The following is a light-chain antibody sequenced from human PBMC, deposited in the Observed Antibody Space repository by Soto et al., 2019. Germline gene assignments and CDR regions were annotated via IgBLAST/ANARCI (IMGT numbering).Light chain of an antibody. J-gene: IGLJ1*01. CDR3: SSYTSSSTLPYV. CDR1: SSDVGGYNY. V-gene: IGLV2-14*01. CDR2: EVS. Sequence: QSVLTQPASVSGSPGQSITISCTGTSSDVGGYNYVSWYQQHPGKAPKLMIYEVSNRPSGVSNRFSGSKSGNTASLTISGLQAEDEADCYCSSYTSSSTLPYVFGTGTKVTVL.